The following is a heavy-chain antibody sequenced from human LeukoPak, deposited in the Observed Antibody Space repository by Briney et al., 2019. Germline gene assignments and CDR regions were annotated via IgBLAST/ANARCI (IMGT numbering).Heavy chain of an antibody. CDR2: IKGDGSST. Sequence: GGSLRLSCAASGFTFSSNWMHWVRQAPGTGLVWVSRIKGDGSSTSYADSVKGRFTISRDNAKNTLFLQMNSLRAEDTAVYYCVRDGVGAPPFDYWGQGALVTVSS. V-gene: IGHV3-74*01. CDR1: GFTFSSNW. J-gene: IGHJ4*02. CDR3: VRDGVGAPPFDY. D-gene: IGHD1-26*01.